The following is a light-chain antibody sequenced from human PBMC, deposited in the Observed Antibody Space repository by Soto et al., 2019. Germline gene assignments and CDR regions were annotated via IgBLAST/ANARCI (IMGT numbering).Light chain of an antibody. Sequence: TQSPGTLSLSPGERATLSCRASRTFSSSYLAWYQQKPGEVPDLLIYEASTLQSGVPSRFSGSGSGTDFTLTISSLQPEDVATYYCQRYDSAPQTFGPGTKVDIK. CDR1: RTFSSSY. CDR2: EAS. CDR3: QRYDSAPQT. J-gene: IGKJ3*01. V-gene: IGKV1-27*01.